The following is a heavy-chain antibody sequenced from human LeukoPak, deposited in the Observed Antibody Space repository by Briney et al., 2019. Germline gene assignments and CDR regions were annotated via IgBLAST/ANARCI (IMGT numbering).Heavy chain of an antibody. V-gene: IGHV3-7*01. J-gene: IGHJ4*02. Sequence: GGSLRLSCSASGFTFSNYWMSWVRQVVGKGLEWVANIKQDGSEQSYVDSVKGRFAISRDNAKNSLYLQMNSLRVEDTAVYYCAREGVGGFDFWGQGTLVTVSS. CDR1: GFTFSNYW. CDR3: AREGVGGFDF. D-gene: IGHD2-2*01. CDR2: IKQDGSEQ.